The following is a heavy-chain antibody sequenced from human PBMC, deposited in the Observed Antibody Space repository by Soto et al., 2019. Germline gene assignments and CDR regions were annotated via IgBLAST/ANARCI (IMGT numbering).Heavy chain of an antibody. CDR2: IIPLCGTA. V-gene: IGHV1-69*13. CDR3: ARDYGHDCSGGNCYFYF. D-gene: IGHD2-15*01. CDR1: GGTFSRYA. J-gene: IGHJ4*02. Sequence: SVKVSCKASGGTFSRYAINWVRQAPGHGLEWMGGIIPLCGTAKYAQKFQDRVTITADESTSTAHMELRSLGSEDTAVYYCARDYGHDCSGGNCYFYFWGQGTLVTVS.